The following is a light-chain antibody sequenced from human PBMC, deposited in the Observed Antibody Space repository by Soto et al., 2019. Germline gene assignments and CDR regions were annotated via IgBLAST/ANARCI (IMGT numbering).Light chain of an antibody. V-gene: IGKV3-20*01. CDR2: GAS. CDR3: QQYGSSEII. Sequence: EIVLTQSPGTLSLSPGERATLSCRASQSVSSNLAWYQHKPGQAPRLLIYGASSRATGIPDRFSGSVSGTDFTLTITRLEPEDFAVFYCQQYGSSEIIFGQGTRLRL. J-gene: IGKJ5*01. CDR1: QSVSSN.